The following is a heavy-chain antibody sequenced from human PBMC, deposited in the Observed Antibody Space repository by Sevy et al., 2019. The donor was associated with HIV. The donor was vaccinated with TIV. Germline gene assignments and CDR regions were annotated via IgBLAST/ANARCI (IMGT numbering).Heavy chain of an antibody. J-gene: IGHJ5*02. V-gene: IGHV3-30*04. Sequence: GSLRLSCAVSGFTFSPYAIHWVRQAPGKGLEWVAVISKDGNNKEYADSVKGRFTISRDNSKNTLYLQMNSLRAEDTAVYFCAKEGYYYDSHSADWFDPWGQGTLVTVSS. CDR3: AKEGYYYDSHSADWFDP. D-gene: IGHD3-22*01. CDR2: ISKDGNNK. CDR1: GFTFSPYA.